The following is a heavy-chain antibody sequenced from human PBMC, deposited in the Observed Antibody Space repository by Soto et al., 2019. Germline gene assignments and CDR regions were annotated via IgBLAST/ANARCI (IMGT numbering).Heavy chain of an antibody. D-gene: IGHD3-3*01. CDR2: IRNKATSYTA. J-gene: IGHJ4*02. CDR3: GRAGIGYQLDY. Sequence: PGGSLRLSCAASGFTFSDHYMDWVRQASGKGLEWVGRIRNKATSYTAEYAASVKGRFTVSRDDSKNSVYLQMNSLKIEDTALYYWGRAGIGYQLDYWGQGTLVTVYS. V-gene: IGHV3-72*01. CDR1: GFTFSDHY.